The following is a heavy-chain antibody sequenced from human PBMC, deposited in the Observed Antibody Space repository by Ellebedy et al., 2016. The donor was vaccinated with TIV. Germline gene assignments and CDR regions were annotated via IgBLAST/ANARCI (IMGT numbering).Heavy chain of an antibody. CDR3: ARDPALPRGRFDT. J-gene: IGHJ5*02. Sequence: MPSETLSLTCTVSGGSISSSGYSWGWSRQPPGKGLEWIGNIYYSGSTDYNPSLKSRVTVSVDTSKNQFSLNLSSVTAADTAVYYCARDPALPRGRFDTWGQGTLVTVSS. V-gene: IGHV4-39*07. CDR1: GGSISSSGYS. CDR2: IYYSGST.